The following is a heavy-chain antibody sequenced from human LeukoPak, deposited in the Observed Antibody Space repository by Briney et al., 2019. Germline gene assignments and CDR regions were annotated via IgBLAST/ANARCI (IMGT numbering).Heavy chain of an antibody. J-gene: IGHJ4*02. V-gene: IGHV3-21*01. CDR1: GFTFSSYS. CDR2: ISSSSRYI. D-gene: IGHD3-10*01. Sequence: GGSQRLSCAASGFTFSSYSMNWVRQAPGKGLEWVSSISSSSRYIYYADSVKGRFTISRDNAKNSLYLQMNSLRAEDTAVYYCAREAYYYGSGIGEYWGQGTLVTVSS. CDR3: AREAYYYGSGIGEY.